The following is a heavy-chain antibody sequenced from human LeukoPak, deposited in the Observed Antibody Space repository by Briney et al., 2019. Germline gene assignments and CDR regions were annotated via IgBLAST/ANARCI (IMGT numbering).Heavy chain of an antibody. CDR1: GFTVSTNY. Sequence: GGSLRLSCAASGFTVSTNYMSWVRQSPGKGLEWLSVIYSGGSTNYADSVKGRFTISRDNSKNTLYLQIDSLRAEDTAVYYCARVKVRGVVAYWGEGALVTVSS. D-gene: IGHD3-10*01. CDR2: IYSGGST. J-gene: IGHJ4*02. V-gene: IGHV3-66*01. CDR3: ARVKVRGVVAY.